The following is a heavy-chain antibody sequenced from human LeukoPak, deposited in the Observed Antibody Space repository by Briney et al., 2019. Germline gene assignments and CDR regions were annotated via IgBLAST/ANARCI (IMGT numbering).Heavy chain of an antibody. CDR1: GFTLSTYA. CDR2: ISYDVSKT. Sequence: GGSLRLSRAASGFTLSTYAMHWVRQAPGKGPEWVAAISYDVSKTYYADSVKGRFTISRDNSKNTLYLQMNSLRAEDTAVYYCARVGIFDYWGQGTLVTVSS. V-gene: IGHV3-30*04. CDR3: ARVGIFDY. J-gene: IGHJ4*02. D-gene: IGHD1-14*01.